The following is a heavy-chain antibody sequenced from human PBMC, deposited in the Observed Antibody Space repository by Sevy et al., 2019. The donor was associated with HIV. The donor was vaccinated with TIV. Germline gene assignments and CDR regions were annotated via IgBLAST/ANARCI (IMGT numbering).Heavy chain of an antibody. D-gene: IGHD3-3*01. CDR2: IYYSGST. J-gene: IGHJ4*02. CDR3: ARLDFWSGYPYFDY. V-gene: IGHV4-39*01. Sequence: SETLSLTCTVSGDSISSSSYYWGWIRQPPGKGLEWIGSIYYSGSTYYNPSLKSRVTISVDTSKTQFSLKLSSVTAADTAVYYCARLDFWSGYPYFDYWGQGTLVTVSS. CDR1: GDSISSSSYY.